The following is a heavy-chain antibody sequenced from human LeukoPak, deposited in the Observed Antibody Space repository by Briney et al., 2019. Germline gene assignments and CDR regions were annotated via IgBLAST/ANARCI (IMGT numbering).Heavy chain of an antibody. V-gene: IGHV3-7*01. D-gene: IGHD3-10*01. J-gene: IGHJ6*02. CDR3: TRGGSGSYYNTYYNGLDA. CDR1: GFTFGTYW. CDR2: IKQDGSEE. Sequence: GGSLRLSCAASGFTFGTYWMHWVRQAPGKGLEWVANIKQDGSEEYYVDSVKGRFSISRDNTKNSLYLQMDSLRAEDTDVYFCTRGGSGSYYNTYYNGLDAWGQGTKVTVSS.